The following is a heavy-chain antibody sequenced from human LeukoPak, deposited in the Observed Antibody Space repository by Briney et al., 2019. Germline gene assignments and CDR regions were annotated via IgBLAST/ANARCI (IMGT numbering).Heavy chain of an antibody. J-gene: IGHJ4*02. CDR3: ARGYTILRGGYFDY. V-gene: IGHV3-66*01. CDR1: GFTVSSNY. Sequence: PGGSLRLSCAASGFTVSSNYMSWVRQAPGKGLEWVSVIYSGGSTYYADSVKGRFTISRDNSKNTLYLQMNSLRAEDTAVYYYARGYTILRGGYFDYWGQGTLVTVSS. D-gene: IGHD2-2*02. CDR2: IYSGGST.